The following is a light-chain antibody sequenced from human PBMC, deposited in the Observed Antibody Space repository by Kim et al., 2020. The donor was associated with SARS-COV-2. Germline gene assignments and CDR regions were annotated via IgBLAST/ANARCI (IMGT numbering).Light chain of an antibody. V-gene: IGKV1-9*01. Sequence: ASVGDRVTITCRDSQGISSYLAWYQQKPGKAPKLLIYAASTLQSGVPSRFSGSGSGTDFTLTISSLQPEDFATYYCQQLNSYPPYTFGQGTKLEI. J-gene: IGKJ2*01. CDR3: QQLNSYPPYT. CDR2: AAS. CDR1: QGISSY.